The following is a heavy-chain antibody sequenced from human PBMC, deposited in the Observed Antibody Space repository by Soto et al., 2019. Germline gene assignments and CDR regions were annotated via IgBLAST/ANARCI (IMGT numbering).Heavy chain of an antibody. V-gene: IGHV3-53*01. D-gene: IGHD6-19*01. CDR3: ARGWQWAVD. J-gene: IGHJ4*02. Sequence: PGGSLRLSCAASGFTVSTNYMNWVRQAPGKELEWVSVIYSGGSTYYADSVKGRFTISRDNSKNTVYLQMNSLRAEDTAVYFCARGWQWAVDWGQGTLVTVSS. CDR2: IYSGGST. CDR1: GFTVSTNY.